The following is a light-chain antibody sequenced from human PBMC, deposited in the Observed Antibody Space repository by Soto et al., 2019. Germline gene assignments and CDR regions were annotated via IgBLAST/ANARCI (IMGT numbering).Light chain of an antibody. V-gene: IGLV2-23*02. CDR1: SSDVGSHNL. J-gene: IGLJ7*01. CDR3: CSYGGSRAV. CDR2: EVS. Sequence: QSALTQPASVSGSPGQSITISCTGTSSDVGSHNLVSWYQQHPGQAPKLMIYEVSKRPLGVSTRFSASKSGNTASLTISGLPAEYEADYYCCSYGGSRAVFGGGTPLTVL.